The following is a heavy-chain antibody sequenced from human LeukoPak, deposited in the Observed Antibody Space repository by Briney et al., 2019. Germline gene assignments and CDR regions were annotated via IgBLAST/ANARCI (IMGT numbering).Heavy chain of an antibody. J-gene: IGHJ4*02. D-gene: IGHD2-2*01. CDR2: ISGRGGST. V-gene: IGHV3-23*01. Sequence: PGRSLRLSCAASGFTFSSYALNWVRQAPGKGLEWVSVISGRGGSTYYADSVKGRFTTSRDNSKNTLYLQMNSLRAEDTAVYYCAKLACDTSSYPRWGQGTLVTVSS. CDR3: AKLACDTSSYPR. CDR1: GFTFSSYA.